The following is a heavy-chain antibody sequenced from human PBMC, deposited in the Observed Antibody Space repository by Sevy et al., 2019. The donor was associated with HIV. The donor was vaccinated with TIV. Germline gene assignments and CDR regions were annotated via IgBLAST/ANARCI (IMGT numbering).Heavy chain of an antibody. Sequence: GGSLGLSCAASGFTFSSYSMNWVRQAPGKGLEWVSYISSSSSTIYYADSVKGRFTISRDNAKNSLYLQMNSLRDEDTAVYYCAREGWSSGWYGGFDYWGQGTLVTVSS. CDR3: AREGWSSGWYGGFDY. V-gene: IGHV3-48*02. CDR1: GFTFSSYS. J-gene: IGHJ4*02. D-gene: IGHD6-19*01. CDR2: ISSSSSTI.